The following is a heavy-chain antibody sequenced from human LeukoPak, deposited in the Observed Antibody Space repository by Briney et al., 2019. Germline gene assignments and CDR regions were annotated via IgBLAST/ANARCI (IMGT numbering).Heavy chain of an antibody. CDR2: INAGNGNT. CDR3: ARGVATNRYYFDY. D-gene: IGHD5-12*01. Sequence: RASVKVSCKASGYTFTSYAMHWVRQAPGQRLEWMGWINAGNGNTKYSQKFQGRVTITRDTSASTAYMELSSLRSEDTAVYSCARGVATNRYYFDYWGQGTLVIVSS. V-gene: IGHV1-3*01. CDR1: GYTFTSYA. J-gene: IGHJ4*02.